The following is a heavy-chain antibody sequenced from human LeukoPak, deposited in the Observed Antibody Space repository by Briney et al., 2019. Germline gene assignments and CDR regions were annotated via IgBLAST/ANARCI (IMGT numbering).Heavy chain of an antibody. CDR2: IIPIFGTA. V-gene: IGHV1-69*01. CDR3: ARGEVYCSGGSCYSGAQYYFDY. D-gene: IGHD2-15*01. Sequence: SVEVSCKASGGTFSSYTISWVRQAPGQGLKWMGGIIPIFGTANYAQKFQGRVTITADESTSTAYMELSSLRSEDTAVYYCARGEVYCSGGSCYSGAQYYFDYWGQGTLVTVSS. J-gene: IGHJ4*02. CDR1: GGTFSSYT.